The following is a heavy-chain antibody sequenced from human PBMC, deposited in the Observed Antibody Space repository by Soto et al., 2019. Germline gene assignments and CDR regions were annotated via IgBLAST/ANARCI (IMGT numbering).Heavy chain of an antibody. CDR2: IIPIFGTA. CDR1: GGTFSSYA. V-gene: IGHV1-69*06. D-gene: IGHD3-22*01. Sequence: QVQLVQSGAEVKKPGSSVKVSCKASGGTFSSYAISWVRQAPGQGLEWMGGIIPIFGTANYAQKFQGRVTITADKSTSTAYMELSSLRSEDTAVYYCARGWEFYNDRSGYYFGWFDPWGQGTLVTVSA. CDR3: ARGWEFYNDRSGYYFGWFDP. J-gene: IGHJ5*02.